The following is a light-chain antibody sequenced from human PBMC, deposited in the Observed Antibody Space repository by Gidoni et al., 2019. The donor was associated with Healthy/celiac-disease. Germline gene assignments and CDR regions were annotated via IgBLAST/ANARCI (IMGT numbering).Light chain of an antibody. CDR1: SSAVGGYHY. CDR2: EAS. V-gene: IGLV2-14*01. CDR3: RSSPSSRPLVV. J-gene: IGLJ2*01. Sequence: QSALTQPASVSTSPGRSITNSCTGTSSAVGGYHYVSWYQQHPGNAPKLMIYEASSRPSGVSNRFSGSKSGNTASLSISGLQAEDEADSSCRSSPSSRPLVVFGGGTPLPVL.